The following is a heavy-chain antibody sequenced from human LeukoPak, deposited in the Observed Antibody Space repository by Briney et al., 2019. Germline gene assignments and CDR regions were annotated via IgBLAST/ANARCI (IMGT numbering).Heavy chain of an antibody. J-gene: IGHJ4*02. V-gene: IGHV3-73*01. CDR1: GFTFSGSA. Sequence: GGSLRLSCAASGFTFSGSAMHWVRQASGKGLEWVGRIRSKANSYATAYAASVKGRFTISRDDSKNTAYLQMNSLKTEDTAVYYCTSATTVVTYFGYWGQGTLVTVSS. CDR3: TSATTVVTYFGY. D-gene: IGHD4-23*01. CDR2: IRSKANSYAT.